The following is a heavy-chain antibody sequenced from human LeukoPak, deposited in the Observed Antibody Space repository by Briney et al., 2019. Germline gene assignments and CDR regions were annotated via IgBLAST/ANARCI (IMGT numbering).Heavy chain of an antibody. J-gene: IGHJ3*02. V-gene: IGHV1-2*02. CDR3: ARRAREYSHDAFDI. CDR2: INPNSRGT. D-gene: IGHD5-18*01. CDR1: GYTFTDYY. Sequence: ASVKVSCKASGYTFTDYYMHWVRQAPGQGLEWVGWINPNSRGTDSAQKFQGRFSMTRDTTISTRYMELSRLRSDDTAVYYCARRAREYSHDAFDIWGQGTMVTVSS.